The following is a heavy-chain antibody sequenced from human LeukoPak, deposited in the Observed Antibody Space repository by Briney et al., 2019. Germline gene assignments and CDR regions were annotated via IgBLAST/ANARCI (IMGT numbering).Heavy chain of an antibody. Sequence: HPGGSLRLSCAASGFIFRSYAMHWVRQAPGKGLEWVSYISSSSMSIYYADSVKGRFTISRDNARNSLYLQMNSLRAEDTAVYYCARDPTPTQLWFRGSFDYWGLGALVTVSS. J-gene: IGHJ4*02. CDR2: ISSSSMSI. D-gene: IGHD5-18*01. V-gene: IGHV3-48*01. CDR1: GFIFRSYA. CDR3: ARDPTPTQLWFRGSFDY.